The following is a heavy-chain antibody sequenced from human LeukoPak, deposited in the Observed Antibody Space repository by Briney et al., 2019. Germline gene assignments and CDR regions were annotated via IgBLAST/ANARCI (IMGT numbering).Heavy chain of an antibody. CDR2: ITGSGDNT. CDR1: GFTFSGYA. Sequence: SGGSLRLSCAASGFTFSGYAMSWVRQAPGKGLEWISAITGSGDNTYYAGSVKGRFTISRDNSKNTLYLHMNSLRAEATAVYYCAKGAYSHGLLDYWGQGTLVTVSS. CDR3: AKGAYSHGLLDY. D-gene: IGHD6-19*01. J-gene: IGHJ4*02. V-gene: IGHV3-23*01.